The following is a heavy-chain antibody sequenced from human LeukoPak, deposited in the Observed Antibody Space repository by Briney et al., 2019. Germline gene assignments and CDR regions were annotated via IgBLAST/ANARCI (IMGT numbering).Heavy chain of an antibody. CDR1: GFSFSDFS. V-gene: IGHV3-48*04. J-gene: IGHJ4*02. D-gene: IGHD1-26*01. CDR3: ARDRGGSYSAIDY. Sequence: GGSLRLSCAASGFSFSDFSINWVRQAPGRGLEWVSYISGRGSTVVYADSVKGRFTISRDNAKNSLYLQMNSLRAEDTAVYYCARDRGGSYSAIDYWGQGTLVTVSS. CDR2: ISGRGSTV.